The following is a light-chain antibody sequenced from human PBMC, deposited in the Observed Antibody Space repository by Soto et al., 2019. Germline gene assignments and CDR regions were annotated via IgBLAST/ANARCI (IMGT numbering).Light chain of an antibody. V-gene: IGLV4-69*01. J-gene: IGLJ2*01. CDR3: QTWVSGIEV. CDR2: LNSDGSH. Sequence: QSVLTQSPSASASLGASVKLTCTLSSGHSSYAIAWHQQQPEKGPRYLMKLNSDGSHSKGDGIPDGFSGSSSGAERYLTISRLRSEDEADYYCQTWVSGIEVFGGGTKMTVL. CDR1: SGHSSYA.